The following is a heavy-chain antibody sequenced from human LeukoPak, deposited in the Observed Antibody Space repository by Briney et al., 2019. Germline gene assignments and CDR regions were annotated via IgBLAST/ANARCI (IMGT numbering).Heavy chain of an antibody. CDR1: GGTFSSYA. J-gene: IGHJ5*02. CDR3: ARESATVTLMNSDSNSFWFDP. CDR2: IIPIFGTA. V-gene: IGHV1-69*13. D-gene: IGHD4-11*01. Sequence: SVKVSCKASGGTFSSYAISWVRQAPGQGLEWMGGIIPIFGTANYAQKFQGRVTITADESTSTAYMELSSLRSEDTVVYYCARESATVTLMNSDSNSFWFDPWGQGTLVTVSS.